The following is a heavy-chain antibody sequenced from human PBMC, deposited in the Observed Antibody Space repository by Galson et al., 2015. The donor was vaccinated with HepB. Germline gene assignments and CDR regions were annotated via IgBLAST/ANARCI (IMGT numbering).Heavy chain of an antibody. CDR2: IVPLFGTV. CDR3: VTDYDFWIPYSFYN. CDR1: EGSFSTYA. V-gene: IGHV1-69*13. J-gene: IGHJ4*02. Sequence: SVKVSCKASEGSFSTYAVSWVRQAPGQGLEWMGGIVPLFGTVNYTQKFQDRVTITADESSTTAYMELISLRSEDTAVYFCVTDYDFWIPYSFYNWGQGTLVTVSS. D-gene: IGHD3/OR15-3a*01.